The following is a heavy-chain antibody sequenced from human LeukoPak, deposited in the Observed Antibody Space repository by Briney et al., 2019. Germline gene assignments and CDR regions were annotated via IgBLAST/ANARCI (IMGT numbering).Heavy chain of an antibody. J-gene: IGHJ3*02. CDR2: INQDGSVK. V-gene: IGHV3-7*01. CDR3: ARDTSPEVVATATYFDAFDM. D-gene: IGHD2-2*01. CDR1: GFTFSTYW. Sequence: GGSLRLSCAASGFTFSTYWMTWVRQAPGKGLEWVANINQDGSVKYYVDSLKGRFTISRDNAKNSLFLQMDSLRAEDTATYFCARDTSPEVVATATYFDAFDMWGQGTMVTVSS.